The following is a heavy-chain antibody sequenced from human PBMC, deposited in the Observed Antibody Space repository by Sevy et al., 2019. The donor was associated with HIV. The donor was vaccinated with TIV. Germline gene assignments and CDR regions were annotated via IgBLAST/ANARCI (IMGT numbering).Heavy chain of an antibody. D-gene: IGHD6-13*01. CDR3: AGVGSSSWYGVGYYYYMDV. CDR1: GYTFTSYA. J-gene: IGHJ6*03. CDR2: INAGNGNT. Sequence: ASVKVSCKASGYTFTSYAMHWVRQAPGQRLEWMGWINAGNGNTKYSQKFQGRVTITRDTSASTAYMELSSLRSEDTAGYYCAGVGSSSWYGVGYYYYMDVWGKGTTVTVSS. V-gene: IGHV1-3*01.